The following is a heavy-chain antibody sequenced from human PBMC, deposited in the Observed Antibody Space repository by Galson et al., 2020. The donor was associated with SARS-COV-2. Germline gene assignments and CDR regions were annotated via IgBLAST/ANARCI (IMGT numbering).Heavy chain of an antibody. CDR2: ISSSGSTI. CDR1: GFTFSDYY. J-gene: IGHJ6*03. Sequence: NSGGSLRLSCAASGFTFSDYYMSWIRQAPGKGLEWVSYISSSGSTIYYADSVKGRFTISRDNAKNSLYLQMNSLRAEDTAVYYCARANNPPWFYYYYYMDVWGKGTTVTVSS. V-gene: IGHV3-11*01. CDR3: ARANNPPWFYYYYYMDV. D-gene: IGHD3-22*01.